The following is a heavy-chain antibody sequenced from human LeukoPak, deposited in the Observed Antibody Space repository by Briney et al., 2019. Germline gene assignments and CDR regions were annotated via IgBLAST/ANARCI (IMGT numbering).Heavy chain of an antibody. Sequence: PSETPSLTCTVSGASISGWYWSWIRQPPGKGLEWIGYVYGSGYTNYNPSLKSRVTMSIDTSKNHFSLKLTSVTAADTATYYCARETSLAGFASGLGLNYWGQGILVTVSS. J-gene: IGHJ4*02. CDR1: GASISGWY. D-gene: IGHD6-19*01. CDR2: VYGSGYT. CDR3: ARETSLAGFASGLGLNY. V-gene: IGHV4-59*01.